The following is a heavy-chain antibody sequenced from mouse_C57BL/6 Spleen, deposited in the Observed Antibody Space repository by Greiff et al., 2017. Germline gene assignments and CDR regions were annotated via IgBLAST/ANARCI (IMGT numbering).Heavy chain of an antibody. CDR2: IYPRSGNT. Sequence: QVQLKESGAELARPGASVKLSCKASGYTFTSYGISWVKQRTGQGLEWIGEIYPRSGNTYYNEKFKGKATLTADKSSSTAYMELRSLTSEDSAVYFCARVTTVVATPWYFDVWGTGTTVTVSS. CDR3: ARVTTVVATPWYFDV. J-gene: IGHJ1*03. D-gene: IGHD1-1*01. CDR1: GYTFTSYG. V-gene: IGHV1-81*01.